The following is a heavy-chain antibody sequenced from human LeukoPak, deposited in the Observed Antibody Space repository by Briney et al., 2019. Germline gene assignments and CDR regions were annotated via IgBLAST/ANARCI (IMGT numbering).Heavy chain of an antibody. CDR3: ARLYDILTGYQGEFDY. Sequence: GEPLKISCKGSGYSFTSYWIGWGRQMPGKGLELMGIIYPGDSDTRYSPSFQGQVTISADKSISTAYLQWSSLKASDTAMYYCARLYDILTGYQGEFDYWGQGTLVTVSS. V-gene: IGHV5-51*01. D-gene: IGHD3-9*01. J-gene: IGHJ4*02. CDR2: IYPGDSDT. CDR1: GYSFTSYW.